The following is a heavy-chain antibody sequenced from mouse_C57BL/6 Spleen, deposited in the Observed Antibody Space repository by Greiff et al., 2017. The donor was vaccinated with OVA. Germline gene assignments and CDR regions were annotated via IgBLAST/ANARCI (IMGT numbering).Heavy chain of an antibody. CDR3: ARYDDGDWYFDV. CDR2: INPGSGGT. Sequence: VQLQQSGAELVRPGTSVKVSCTASGYAFTNYLIEWVKQRPGQGLEWIGVINPGSGGTKYNEKFKGKATLTADKSSSTAYIQRSSLTSEDSAVYFCARYDDGDWYFDVWGTGTTVTVSS. D-gene: IGHD2-12*01. V-gene: IGHV1-54*01. CDR1: GYAFTNYL. J-gene: IGHJ1*03.